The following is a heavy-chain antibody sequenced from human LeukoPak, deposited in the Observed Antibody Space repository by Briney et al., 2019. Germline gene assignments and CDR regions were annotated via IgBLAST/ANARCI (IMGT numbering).Heavy chain of an antibody. CDR3: ARVIPTDYYDSSGYPDY. D-gene: IGHD3-22*01. J-gene: IGHJ4*02. CDR2: ICYDGSNK. CDR1: GFTFSSYG. Sequence: GRSLRLSCAASGFTFSSYGMHWVRQAPGKGLEWVAVICYDGSNKYYADSVKGRFTISRDNSKNTLYLQMNSLRAEDTAVYYCARVIPTDYYDSSGYPDYWGQGTLVTVSS. V-gene: IGHV3-33*01.